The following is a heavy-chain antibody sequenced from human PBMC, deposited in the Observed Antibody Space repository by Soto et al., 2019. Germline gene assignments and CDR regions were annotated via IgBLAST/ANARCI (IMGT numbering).Heavy chain of an antibody. CDR2: IYWDDDK. D-gene: IGHD5-12*01. Sequence: QITVKESGLTLVKPTETLTLTCTFSGFSLSTYGMGVGWIRQPPGKALEWLAHIYWDDDKRYSPSLRSRLTIPKVPSKNQVDLTETDMDPGDPTTYYCSRLIRGVYDLGGLWEKFDYWGQGALVTVSS. CDR1: GFSLSTYGMG. CDR3: SRLIRGVYDLGGLWEKFDY. J-gene: IGHJ4*02. V-gene: IGHV2-5*02.